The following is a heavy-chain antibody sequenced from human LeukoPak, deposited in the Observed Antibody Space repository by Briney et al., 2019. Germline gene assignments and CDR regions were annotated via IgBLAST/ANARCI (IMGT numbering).Heavy chain of an antibody. Sequence: SETLSLTCTVSGGPISSYYWSWIRQPPGKGLEWIGYIYYSGSTNYNPSLKGRVTISVDTSKNQFSLKLSSVTAADTAVYYCAGASSWYENYYGMDVWGQGTTVTVSS. CDR3: AGASSWYENYYGMDV. V-gene: IGHV4-59*08. CDR2: IYYSGST. D-gene: IGHD6-13*01. CDR1: GGPISSYY. J-gene: IGHJ6*02.